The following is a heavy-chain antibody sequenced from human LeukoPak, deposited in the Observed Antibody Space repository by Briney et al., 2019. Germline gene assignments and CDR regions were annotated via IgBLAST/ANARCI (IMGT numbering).Heavy chain of an antibody. CDR3: ARDVQLGTSSFDY. V-gene: IGHV3-21*01. CDR1: GFTFNSYS. D-gene: IGHD6-6*01. CDR2: ISSSSSYI. Sequence: GGSLRLSCAASGFTFNSYSMNWVRQAPGKGLEWVSSISSSSSYIFYADSVKGRFTISRDNAKNSLYLQMNSLRAEDTAVYYCARDVQLGTSSFDYWGQGTLVTVSS. J-gene: IGHJ4*02.